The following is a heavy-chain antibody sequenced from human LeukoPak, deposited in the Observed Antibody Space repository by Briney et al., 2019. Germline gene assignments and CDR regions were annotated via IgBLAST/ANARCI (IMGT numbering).Heavy chain of an antibody. CDR2: IYHSGTT. Sequence: SETLSLTCTVSNYSISSGYYWGWIRQPPGKGLEWIASIYHSGTTYYNPSLKTRVTISVDTSKNQFSLKLTSVTAADTAVYYCAITISRTQDYWGQGTLVTVSS. CDR3: AITISRTQDY. D-gene: IGHD3-3*01. V-gene: IGHV4-38-2*02. J-gene: IGHJ4*02. CDR1: NYSISSGYY.